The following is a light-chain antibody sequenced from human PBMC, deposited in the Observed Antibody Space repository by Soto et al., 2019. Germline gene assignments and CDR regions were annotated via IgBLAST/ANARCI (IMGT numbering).Light chain of an antibody. V-gene: IGLV2-14*01. J-gene: IGLJ2*01. Sequence: SALTQPASVSGSPGQSITISCTGTSSDVGAYNYVSWYQQHPGKAPKPMIFEVSDRPSGVSNRFSGSKSGNTASLTISGLQAEDEADYYCSSYTSSNTLVFGGGTKLTVL. CDR3: SSYTSSNTLV. CDR1: SSDVGAYNY. CDR2: EVS.